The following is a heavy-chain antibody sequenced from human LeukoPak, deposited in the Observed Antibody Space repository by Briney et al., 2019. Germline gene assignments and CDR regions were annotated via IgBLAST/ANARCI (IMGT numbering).Heavy chain of an antibody. J-gene: IGHJ4*02. Sequence: GKGLEWVANIKPDGSEKYHVDSVTGRFTISRDNAKSSLYLQMNSLRAEDTAVYYCARDGDYWGQGTLVTVSS. CDR3: ARDGDY. CDR2: IKPDGSEK. V-gene: IGHV3-7*01.